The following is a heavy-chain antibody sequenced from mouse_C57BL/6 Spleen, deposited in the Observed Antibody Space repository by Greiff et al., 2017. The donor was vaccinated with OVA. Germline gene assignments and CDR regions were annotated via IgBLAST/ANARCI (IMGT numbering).Heavy chain of an antibody. CDR3: ARSFPFSFDY. V-gene: IGHV1-82*01. CDR2: IYPGDGDT. J-gene: IGHJ2*01. Sequence: QVQLQQSGPELVKPGASVKISCKASGYAFSSSWMNWVKQRPGKGLEWIGRIYPGDGDTNYNGKFKGKATLTADKSSSTAYMQLSSLTSEDSAVYFCARSFPFSFDYWGQGTTLTVSS. CDR1: GYAFSSSW.